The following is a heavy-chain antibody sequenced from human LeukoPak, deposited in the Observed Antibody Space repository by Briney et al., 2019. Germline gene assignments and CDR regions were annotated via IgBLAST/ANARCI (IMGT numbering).Heavy chain of an antibody. Sequence: SETLSLTCTVSGGSISSYYWSWIRQPPGKGLEWIGYIYYSGSTNYNPSLKSRVTMSLDTSKNQFSLKLSSVTAADTAVYYCARVTYYYDSRGYYYFDYWGQGILVTVSS. CDR1: GGSISSYY. CDR2: IYYSGST. D-gene: IGHD3-22*01. V-gene: IGHV4-59*01. J-gene: IGHJ4*02. CDR3: ARVTYYYDSRGYYYFDY.